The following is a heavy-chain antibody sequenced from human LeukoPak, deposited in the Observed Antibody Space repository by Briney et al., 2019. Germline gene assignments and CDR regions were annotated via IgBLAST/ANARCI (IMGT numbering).Heavy chain of an antibody. CDR2: ISGGGGST. CDR1: GFTFTSYA. Sequence: GGSLRLSCAASGFTFTSYAMSWVRQAPGKGLEWVSGISGGGGSTYYADSVKGRFSISRDNAKNSLYLQMNSLRAEDTAVYYCARESSSSWRDFDYWGQGTLVTVSS. V-gene: IGHV3-23*01. CDR3: ARESSSSWRDFDY. D-gene: IGHD6-13*01. J-gene: IGHJ4*02.